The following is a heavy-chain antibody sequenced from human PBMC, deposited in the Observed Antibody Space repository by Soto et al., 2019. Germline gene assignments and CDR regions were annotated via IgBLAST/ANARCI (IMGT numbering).Heavy chain of an antibody. Sequence: GGSLRLSCAASGFTFSSYGMHWVRQAPGKGLEWVAVIWYDGSNKYYADSVKGRFTISRDNSKNTLYLQMNSLRAEDTAVYYCARDTDGGGIYYYYGMDVWGQGTTVTVSS. CDR3: ARDTDGGGIYYYYGMDV. J-gene: IGHJ6*02. CDR2: IWYDGSNK. CDR1: GFTFSSYG. V-gene: IGHV3-33*01. D-gene: IGHD4-17*01.